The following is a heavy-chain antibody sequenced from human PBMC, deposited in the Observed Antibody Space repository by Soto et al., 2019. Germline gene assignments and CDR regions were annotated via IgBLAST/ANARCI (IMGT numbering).Heavy chain of an antibody. Sequence: PGGSLRLSCAASGFTFSSYEMNWVRQAPGKGLEWVSYISSSGSTIYYADSVKGRFTISRDNAKNSLYLQMNSLRAEDTAVYYCARETSITGIPYYFDYWGQGTLVTVSS. V-gene: IGHV3-48*03. CDR2: ISSSGSTI. J-gene: IGHJ4*02. CDR3: ARETSITGIPYYFDY. CDR1: GFTFSSYE. D-gene: IGHD1-20*01.